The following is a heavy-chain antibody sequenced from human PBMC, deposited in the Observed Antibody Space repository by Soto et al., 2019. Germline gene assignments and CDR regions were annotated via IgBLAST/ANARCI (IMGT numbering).Heavy chain of an antibody. J-gene: IGHJ4*02. Sequence: GGSLRLACAASEFSFSSYAMHWIRQAPGKGLEWVAVISFDGNIIHYADSVKGRFIISRDNSKNTLYLQMHSLSGEDTAVYYCARTFDTITYYFDYWGQGTLVTVSS. CDR3: ARTFDTITYYFDY. CDR2: ISFDGNII. V-gene: IGHV3-30-3*01. CDR1: EFSFSSYA. D-gene: IGHD3-9*01.